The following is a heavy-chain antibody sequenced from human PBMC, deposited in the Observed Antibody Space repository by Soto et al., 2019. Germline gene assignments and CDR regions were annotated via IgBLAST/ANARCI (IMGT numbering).Heavy chain of an antibody. V-gene: IGHV4-39*01. Sequence: PSETLSLTCAVSGGSISGSYYYWAWLRQSPGKGPEWIGSVFYTGFTSYNPSLESRVSVSVDTSKSQSSLKLSAVTAADTAVYYCATSQKGYNWNYFDHWGQGALVTVSS. CDR3: ATSQKGYNWNYFDH. D-gene: IGHD1-20*01. CDR2: VFYTGFT. J-gene: IGHJ4*02. CDR1: GGSISGSYYY.